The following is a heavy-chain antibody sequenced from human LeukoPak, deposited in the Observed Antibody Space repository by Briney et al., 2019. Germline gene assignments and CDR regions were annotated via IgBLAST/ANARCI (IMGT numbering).Heavy chain of an antibody. V-gene: IGHV4-39*07. CDR3: AREPTAHDYYDSSGKGDY. CDR1: GGSISSSSYY. D-gene: IGHD3-22*01. CDR2: IYYSGST. Sequence: PSETLSLTCTVSGGSISSSSYYWGWIRQPPGKGLEWIGSIYYSGSTYYNPSLKSRVTISVDTSKNQFSLKLSSVTAADTAVYYCAREPTAHDYYDSSGKGDYWGQGTLVTVSS. J-gene: IGHJ4*02.